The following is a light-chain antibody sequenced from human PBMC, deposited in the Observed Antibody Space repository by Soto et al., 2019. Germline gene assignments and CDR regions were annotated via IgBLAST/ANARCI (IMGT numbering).Light chain of an antibody. Sequence: EIVLTQSPGTLSLSPGESATLSCRASQSISRNYLAWYQQKPGQAPSLLIYGASSRATGIPDRFSGSGSGTDFTLTISRLEPEDFAVYFCQQYATSPLTFGGGTKVEIK. CDR2: GAS. J-gene: IGKJ4*01. CDR3: QQYATSPLT. CDR1: QSISRNY. V-gene: IGKV3-20*01.